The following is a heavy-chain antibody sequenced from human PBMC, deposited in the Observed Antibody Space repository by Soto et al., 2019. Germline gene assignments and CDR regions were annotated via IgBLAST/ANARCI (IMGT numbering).Heavy chain of an antibody. D-gene: IGHD5-12*01. CDR3: ARDLRRDGYNYFDY. V-gene: IGHV1-3*01. Sequence: ASVKVSCKASGYTFTSYAMHWVRQAPGQRLEWMGWINAGNGNTKYSQKFQGRVTITRDTSASTAYMELSSLRSEDTAVYYCARDLRRDGYNYFDYWGQGTLVTVSS. J-gene: IGHJ4*02. CDR1: GYTFTSYA. CDR2: INAGNGNT.